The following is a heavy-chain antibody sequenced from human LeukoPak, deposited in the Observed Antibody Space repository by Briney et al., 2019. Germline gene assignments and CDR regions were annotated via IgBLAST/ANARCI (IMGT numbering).Heavy chain of an antibody. D-gene: IGHD4-11*01. V-gene: IGHV1-8*03. CDR2: MNPNSGNT. Sequence: AASVKVSCKASGYTFTTYDINWVRQATGQGLEWLGWMNPNSGNTGCAQKFQGRVTITRNTSISTAYMELSSLRSEDTAVYYCARIDYSNAFDIWGQGTMVTVSS. CDR1: GYTFTTYD. J-gene: IGHJ3*02. CDR3: ARIDYSNAFDI.